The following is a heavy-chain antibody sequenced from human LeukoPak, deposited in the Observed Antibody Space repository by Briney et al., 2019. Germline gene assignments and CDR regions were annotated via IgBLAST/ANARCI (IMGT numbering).Heavy chain of an antibody. Sequence: GAAVKVSCKASGYTFTNYGISWVRQAPGQRLEWMGWICAYNGNTNYAQKLQGRITMTTDTSTSTAYMELRGLRSDDTAVYYCARVAPRNYDILTGNYRLDAFDIWGQGTMVTVSS. CDR1: GYTFTNYG. CDR2: ICAYNGNT. V-gene: IGHV1-18*01. J-gene: IGHJ3*02. D-gene: IGHD3-9*01. CDR3: ARVAPRNYDILTGNYRLDAFDI.